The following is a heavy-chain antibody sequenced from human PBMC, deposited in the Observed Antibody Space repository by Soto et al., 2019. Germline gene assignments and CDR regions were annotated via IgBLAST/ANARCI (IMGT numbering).Heavy chain of an antibody. CDR2: IDPSDSYT. Sequence: GESLKISCKGSGYSFTSYWISWVRQVPGKGLEWMGRIDPSDSYTNYSPSFQGHVTISADKSISTAYLQWSSLKASDTAMYYCARLDVSSYGYYYGMDVWGQGTTVTVSS. D-gene: IGHD3-10*01. V-gene: IGHV5-10-1*01. J-gene: IGHJ6*02. CDR1: GYSFTSYW. CDR3: ARLDVSSYGYYYGMDV.